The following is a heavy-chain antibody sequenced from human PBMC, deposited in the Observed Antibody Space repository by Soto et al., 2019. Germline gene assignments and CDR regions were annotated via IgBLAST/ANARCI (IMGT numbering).Heavy chain of an antibody. Sequence: SETLSLTCAVYGGSFSGYCWSWIRQPPGKGLEWIGEINHSGSTNYNPSLKSRVTISVDTSKNQFSLKLSSVTAADTAVYYCARGPGILRYFDWRTYYYYGMDVWGQGTPVTV. D-gene: IGHD3-9*01. J-gene: IGHJ6*02. CDR2: INHSGST. V-gene: IGHV4-34*01. CDR3: ARGPGILRYFDWRTYYYYGMDV. CDR1: GGSFSGYC.